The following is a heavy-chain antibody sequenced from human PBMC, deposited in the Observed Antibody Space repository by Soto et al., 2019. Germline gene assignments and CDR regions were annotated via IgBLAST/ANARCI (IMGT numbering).Heavy chain of an antibody. CDR3: ARGRDDFWSGYYSNWFDP. V-gene: IGHV4-34*01. J-gene: IGHJ5*02. Sequence: SETLSLTCAVYGGSFSGYYWSWIRQPPGKGLEWIGEINHSGSTNYNPSLKSRVTISVDTSKNQFSLKLSSVTAADTAVYYCARGRDDFWSGYYSNWFDPWGQGTLVTVSS. CDR2: INHSGST. D-gene: IGHD3-3*01. CDR1: GGSFSGYY.